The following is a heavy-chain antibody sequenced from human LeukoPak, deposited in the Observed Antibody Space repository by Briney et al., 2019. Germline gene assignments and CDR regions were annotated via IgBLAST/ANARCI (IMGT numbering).Heavy chain of an antibody. CDR2: IIPIFGTA. CDR3: ARVPDGYAYYFDY. Sequence: SVKVSCKASGGTFSRNAINWVRQAPGQGLEWMGGIIPIFGTANYAQKFQGRVTITADESTSTAYMELSSLRSEDTAVYYCARVPDGYAYYFDYWGQGTLVTVSS. V-gene: IGHV1-69*13. D-gene: IGHD5-24*01. J-gene: IGHJ4*02. CDR1: GGTFSRNA.